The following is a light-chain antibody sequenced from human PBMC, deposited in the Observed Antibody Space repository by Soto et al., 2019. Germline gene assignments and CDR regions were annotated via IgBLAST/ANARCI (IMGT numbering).Light chain of an antibody. J-gene: IGKJ2*01. CDR1: HSISAW. CDR2: YAS. V-gene: IGKV1-5*03. Sequence: DIQMTQSPSTLSASVGDRVTITCRASHSISAWLAWYQQKPGKAPKLLIYYASTLDSGVPSRFSGSGSGTAFTLTIISMQPHDVATSYCHLYHSFFNYTFGEGTKLEIK. CDR3: HLYHSFFNYT.